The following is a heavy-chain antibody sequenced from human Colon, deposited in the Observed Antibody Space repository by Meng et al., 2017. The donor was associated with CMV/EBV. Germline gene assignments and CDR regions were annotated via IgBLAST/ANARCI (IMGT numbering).Heavy chain of an antibody. Sequence: SETLSLTCTVSGGSISSSSYYWGWIRQPPGKGLEWIGSIYYSGSTYYNPSLKSRVTISVDTSKNQFSLKLSSVTAADTAVYYCARGAWNDPSSQFGDWGQGTLVTVSS. J-gene: IGHJ4*02. V-gene: IGHV4-39*07. CDR2: IYYSGST. CDR1: GGSISSSSYY. CDR3: ARGAWNDPSSQFGD. D-gene: IGHD1-1*01.